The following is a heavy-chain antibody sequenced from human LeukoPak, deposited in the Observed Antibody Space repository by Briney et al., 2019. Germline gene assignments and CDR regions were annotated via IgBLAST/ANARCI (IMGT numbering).Heavy chain of an antibody. CDR1: GGSISSYY. D-gene: IGHD5-24*01. J-gene: IGHJ4*02. V-gene: IGHV4-4*07. Sequence: SETLSLTCTVSGGSISSYYWSWIRQPAGKGLEWIGRIYTSGSTNYNPSLKSRVTMSVDTSKNQFSLKLSSVTAADTAVYYCARHRLRWLQLGWNFDYWGQGTLVTVSS. CDR2: IYTSGST. CDR3: ARHRLRWLQLGWNFDY.